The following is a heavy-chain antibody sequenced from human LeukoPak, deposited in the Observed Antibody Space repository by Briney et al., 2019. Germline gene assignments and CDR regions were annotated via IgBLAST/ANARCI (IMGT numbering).Heavy chain of an antibody. CDR1: DGSITSHY. Sequence: SETLSLTCSVSDGSITSHYWSWIRQPPGRGLEWIGYAYHSGSTNYNPSLKSRVTISVDTSKNPFSLKLNSMTAADTAVYYCARTPGNTLDYWGQGTLVTVSS. CDR2: AYHSGST. D-gene: IGHD1-14*01. V-gene: IGHV4-59*11. J-gene: IGHJ4*02. CDR3: ARTPGNTLDY.